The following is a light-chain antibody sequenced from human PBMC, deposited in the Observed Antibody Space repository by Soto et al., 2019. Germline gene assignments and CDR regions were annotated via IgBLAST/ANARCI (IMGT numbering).Light chain of an antibody. Sequence: DIQMTQSPSSLSASVGERVTITCQASQDITNYLNWYQQKPGKAPQLLIYDASNLETGVPSRFSGSGSGTDFTFTISSLQPEDIATYYCQQYDYLPLTFGGGTKVEIE. CDR2: DAS. CDR3: QQYDYLPLT. J-gene: IGKJ4*01. V-gene: IGKV1-33*01. CDR1: QDITNY.